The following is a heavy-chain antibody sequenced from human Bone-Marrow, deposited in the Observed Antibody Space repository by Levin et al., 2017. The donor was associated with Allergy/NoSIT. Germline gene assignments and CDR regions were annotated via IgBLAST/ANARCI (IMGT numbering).Heavy chain of an antibody. CDR2: INPNSGGT. V-gene: IGHV1-2*02. CDR3: ARDLRDYYYYYYMDV. J-gene: IGHJ6*03. Sequence: PSASVKVSCKASGYTFTGYYMHWVRQAPGQGLEWMGWINPNSGGTNYAQKFQGRVTMTRDTSISTAYMELSRLRSDDTAVYYCARDLRDYYYYYYMDVWGKGTTVTVSS. CDR1: GYTFTGYY.